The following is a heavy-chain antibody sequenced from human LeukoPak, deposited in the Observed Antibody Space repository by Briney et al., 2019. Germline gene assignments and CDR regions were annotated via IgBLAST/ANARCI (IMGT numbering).Heavy chain of an antibody. J-gene: IGHJ4*02. CDR1: GFTVSTNY. Sequence: PGGSLRLSCAASGFTVSTNYLSWVRQAPGKGLEWVSVIYAGGAAYYADYVKGRFTISRDTSNNTLILQTHSLGVEDTAVYYCARSTSYHFDSWGQGTLVTVSS. CDR3: ARSTSYHFDS. D-gene: IGHD2-2*01. CDR2: IYAGGAA. V-gene: IGHV3-53*01.